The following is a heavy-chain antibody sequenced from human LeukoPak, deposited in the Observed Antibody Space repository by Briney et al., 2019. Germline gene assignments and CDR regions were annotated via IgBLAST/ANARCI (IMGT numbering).Heavy chain of an antibody. CDR1: GGSFSGYY. D-gene: IGHD2-2*01. V-gene: IGHV4-34*01. J-gene: IGHJ5*02. CDR2: INHSGST. Sequence: KSSETLSLTCAVYGGSFSGYYWSWIRQPPGKGLEWIGEINHSGSTNYNPSLKSRVTISVDTSKKQFSLKLSSVTAADTAVYYCASKYCSSTSCYVPGDWFDPWGQGTLVTVSS. CDR3: ASKYCSSTSCYVPGDWFDP.